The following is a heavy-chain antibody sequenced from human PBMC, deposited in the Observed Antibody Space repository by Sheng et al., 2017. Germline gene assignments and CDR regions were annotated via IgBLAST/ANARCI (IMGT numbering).Heavy chain of an antibody. D-gene: IGHD2-8*01. Sequence: QVQLVESGGGVVQPGRSLRLSCAASGFTFSNYAMHWVRQAPGKGLEWVAVISYDGNYQYYADSVKGRFTISRDKTMNTLYLQMNSLRAEDTAVYYCARGGYCSNGVCSQYYFDCWGQGTLVTVSS. J-gene: IGHJ4*02. CDR3: ARGGYCSNGVCSQYYFDC. CDR1: GFTFSNYA. CDR2: ISYDGNYQ. V-gene: IGHV3-30*04.